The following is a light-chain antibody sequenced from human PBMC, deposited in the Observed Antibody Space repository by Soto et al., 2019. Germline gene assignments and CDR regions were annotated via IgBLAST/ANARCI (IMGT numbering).Light chain of an antibody. Sequence: QSVLTQPSYASASLGSSVSLTCTLSSRHSFYDIAWHQQRPGTAPRYLMKVEGSGNCDKGSGIPERFSGSSSGADRYLTISNLRSEDEGDFYCESWDTNTRVFGGGTKLTVL. V-gene: IGLV4-60*03. CDR2: VEGSGNC. J-gene: IGLJ3*02. CDR1: SRHSFYD. CDR3: ESWDTNTRV.